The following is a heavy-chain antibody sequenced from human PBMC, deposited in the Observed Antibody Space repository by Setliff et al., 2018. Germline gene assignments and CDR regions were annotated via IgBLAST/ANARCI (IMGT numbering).Heavy chain of an antibody. CDR2: VNHRGTT. J-gene: IGHJ5*02. CDR3: ARGPRFDYESPTYRRRFDP. D-gene: IGHD3-22*01. CDR1: GGSFSGYY. V-gene: IGHV4-34*01. Sequence: ETLSLTCAVYGGSFSGYYWNWIRQAPGKGLEWIGEVNHRGTTSYTPSLKGRVTISVDTSKNLFSLKLSSVTAADTAVYFCARGPRFDYESPTYRRRFDPWGQGTAVTVSS.